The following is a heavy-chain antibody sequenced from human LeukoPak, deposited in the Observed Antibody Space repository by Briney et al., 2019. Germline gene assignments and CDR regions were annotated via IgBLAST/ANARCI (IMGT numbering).Heavy chain of an antibody. CDR2: INPSGGST. V-gene: IGHV1-46*01. CDR1: GYTFTSYY. CDR3: ARGSSSWGFYYYYYGMDV. Sequence: ASVKVSCKASGYTFTSYYMHWVRQAPGQGLEWMGIINPSGGSTSYAQKFQGRVTMTRDTSTSTVYMELSSLRPEDTAVYYCARGSSSWGFYYYYYGMDVWGQGTTVTVSS. D-gene: IGHD6-13*01. J-gene: IGHJ6*02.